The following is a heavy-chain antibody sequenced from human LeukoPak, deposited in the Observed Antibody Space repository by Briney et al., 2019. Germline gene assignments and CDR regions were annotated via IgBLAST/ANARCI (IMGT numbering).Heavy chain of an antibody. D-gene: IGHD6-19*01. CDR2: IRYDGSKK. V-gene: IGHV3-30*02. Sequence: GGSLRLSCAASGFTFSSYNMNRVRQAPGKGLEGVAFIRYDGSKKYYADSVKGRFTISRDKAKNSLYMQMNSLRAEDKDGYYCARDPGPSGWYSADYWGQGTLVTVSS. CDR1: GFTFSSYN. CDR3: ARDPGPSGWYSADY. J-gene: IGHJ4*02.